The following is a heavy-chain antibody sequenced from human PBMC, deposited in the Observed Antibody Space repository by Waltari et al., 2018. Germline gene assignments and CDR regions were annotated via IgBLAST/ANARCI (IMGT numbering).Heavy chain of an antibody. V-gene: IGHV4-59*01. D-gene: IGHD6-13*01. CDR3: ARRMGYRSSWYGWTFDS. CDR1: GGSLSSYP. CDR2: VDYMGST. J-gene: IGHJ5*01. Sequence: QVQLQESGPGLVKPSETLSLTCTVSGGSLSSYPWSWIRESPGKGLEWIGYVDYMGSTNYNPYLKSRVTISVNTSKNQFSLMVNSVTAADTAIYYCARRMGYRSSWYGWTFDSWGQGTLVTVSS.